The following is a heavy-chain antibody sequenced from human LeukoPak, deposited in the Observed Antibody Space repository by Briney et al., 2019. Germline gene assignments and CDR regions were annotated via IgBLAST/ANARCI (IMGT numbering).Heavy chain of an antibody. D-gene: IGHD3-9*01. Sequence: GGSLRLSCAAPGFTFSSYGMHWVRQAPGKGLEWVAVISYDGSNKYYADSVKGRFTISRDNSKNTLYLQMNSLRAEDTAVYYCAKDLVLRYFDWAFDYWGQGTLVTVSS. CDR3: AKDLVLRYFDWAFDY. CDR1: GFTFSSYG. J-gene: IGHJ4*02. V-gene: IGHV3-30*18. CDR2: ISYDGSNK.